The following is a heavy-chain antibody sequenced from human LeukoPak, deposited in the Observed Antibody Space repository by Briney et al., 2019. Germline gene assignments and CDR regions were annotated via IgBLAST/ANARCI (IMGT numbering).Heavy chain of an antibody. CDR3: ARQPVARTTHFDY. CDR2: IYPGDSDT. D-gene: IGHD1-7*01. J-gene: IGHJ4*02. CDR1: GYSFTSYW. Sequence: HGESLKISCKGSGYSFTSYWIGWVRQMPGKGLEWMGIIYPGDSDTRYSPSFQGQVTISADKSISTAYLQWSSLKASDTAMYYCARQPVARTTHFDYWGQGTLVTVSS. V-gene: IGHV5-51*01.